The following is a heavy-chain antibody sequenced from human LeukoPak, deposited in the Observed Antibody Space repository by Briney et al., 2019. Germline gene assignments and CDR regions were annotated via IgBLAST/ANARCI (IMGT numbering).Heavy chain of an antibody. V-gene: IGHV3-53*01. CDR3: ARDADYGGSPDAFDV. CDR2: IYSGGTT. D-gene: IGHD4-23*01. J-gene: IGHJ3*01. Sequence: QPGGSLRLSCAASGFTVRSNHMSGVRHAPGKGRKWVSIIYSGGTTYYADSVKGRLTISRDNSKNTLYLQMNTLRAEDTAVNYCARDADYGGSPDAFDVWGRGTIVTVSS. CDR1: GFTVRSNH.